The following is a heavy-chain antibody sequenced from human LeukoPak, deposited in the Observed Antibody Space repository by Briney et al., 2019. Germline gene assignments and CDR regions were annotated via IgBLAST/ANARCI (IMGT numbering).Heavy chain of an antibody. CDR3: ARPPGRTGAFDI. CDR2: IYSVGTT. J-gene: IGHJ3*02. D-gene: IGHD3-10*01. V-gene: IGHV3-53*01. CDR1: GFSVSSNY. Sequence: GGSLRLSCAASGFSVSSNYMSWVRQAPEKGLEWVSVIYSVGTTYYADSVKGRFTISRDNSKNTLYLQMSSLRAEDTAVYYCARPPGRTGAFDIWGQGTMVTVSS.